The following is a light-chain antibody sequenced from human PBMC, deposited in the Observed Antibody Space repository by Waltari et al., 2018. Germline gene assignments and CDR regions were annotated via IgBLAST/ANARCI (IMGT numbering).Light chain of an antibody. J-gene: IGKJ3*01. V-gene: IGKV4-1*01. CDR2: WSS. CDR3: QQYYSTPLT. Sequence: INCKSSQSVLYSSNNKNYLAWYQQKPGQPPKLLIYWSSTRESVVPDRFSGSGSGTDFTLTISSLQAEDVAVYYCQQYYSTPLTFGPGTKVDIK. CDR1: QSVLYSSNNKNY.